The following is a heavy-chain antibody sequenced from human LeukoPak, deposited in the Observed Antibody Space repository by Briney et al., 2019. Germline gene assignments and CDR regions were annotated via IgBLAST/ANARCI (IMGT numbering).Heavy chain of an antibody. Sequence: SETLSLTCTISGGSIGTYYWSWIRQPPGKGLEWIGYFSYSGSANYNPSLKSRVTISVDTSKKQFSQQLRSAPTADTSVYFCARRDSYTSPFQYWGQGTRVTVSS. CDR3: ARRDSYTSPFQY. D-gene: IGHD3-16*01. CDR2: FSYSGSA. J-gene: IGHJ1*01. V-gene: IGHV4-59*08. CDR1: GGSIGTYY.